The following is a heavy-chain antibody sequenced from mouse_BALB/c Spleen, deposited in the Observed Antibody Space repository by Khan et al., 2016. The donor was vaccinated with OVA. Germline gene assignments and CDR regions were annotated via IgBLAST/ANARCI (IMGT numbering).Heavy chain of an antibody. Sequence: QVQLKESGPGLVAPSQSLSITCTVSGFSLTSYGVSWVRQPPGKGLEWLGVIWGDGNTTYHSALISRLIISKDNSTSHAFLKLISLQTDDTATYYCFKKGYYGYGNAGFAYWGQGTLVTVSA. J-gene: IGHJ3*01. CDR3: FKKGYYGYGNAGFAY. V-gene: IGHV2-3*01. CDR2: IWGDGNT. D-gene: IGHD1-2*01. CDR1: GFSLTSYG.